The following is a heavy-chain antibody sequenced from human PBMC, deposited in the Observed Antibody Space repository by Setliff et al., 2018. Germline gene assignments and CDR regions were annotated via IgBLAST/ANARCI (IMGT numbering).Heavy chain of an antibody. CDR1: DDSISSRHYY. J-gene: IGHJ6*03. CDR2: IYTSWST. V-gene: IGHV4-61*09. CDR3: ARMSGFQYIDV. Sequence: PSETLSLTCTVSDDSISSRHYYWSWIRQPAGKGLEWLGQIYTSWSTNYNPSLKGRVTISLDTSKNQFSLSLTSVTAEDTAVYYCARMSGFQYIDVWDKGTTVTVSS. D-gene: IGHD3-3*01.